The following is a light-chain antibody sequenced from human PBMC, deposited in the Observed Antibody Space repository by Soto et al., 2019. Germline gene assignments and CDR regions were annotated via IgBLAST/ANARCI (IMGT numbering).Light chain of an antibody. J-gene: IGLJ2*01. Sequence: QSALTQPASVSGSPGQSITISCTGTSSDIGAYNFVSWYQQHPGKAPKLMLYDVNMRPSGVSNRFSGSKSGNTASLTISGLQAEDEAYYYCTSWTTSTTMIFGGGTKVTVL. CDR1: SSDIGAYNF. CDR3: TSWTTSTTMI. CDR2: DVN. V-gene: IGLV2-14*03.